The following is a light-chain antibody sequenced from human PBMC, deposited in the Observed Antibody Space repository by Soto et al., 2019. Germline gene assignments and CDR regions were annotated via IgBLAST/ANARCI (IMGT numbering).Light chain of an antibody. Sequence: QAVVTQSPSASASLGASVKLICTLSSGHSSYAIAWHQQQPEKGPRYLMKLNSDGSHSKGDGIPDRFSGSSSGAERYLTISSLQSEDEADYYCQTWGTGIVVFGGGTKLTVL. V-gene: IGLV4-69*01. CDR3: QTWGTGIVV. CDR1: SGHSSYA. CDR2: LNSDGSH. J-gene: IGLJ2*01.